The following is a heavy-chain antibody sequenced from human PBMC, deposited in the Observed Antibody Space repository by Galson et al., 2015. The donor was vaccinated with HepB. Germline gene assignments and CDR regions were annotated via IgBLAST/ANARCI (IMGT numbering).Heavy chain of an antibody. Sequence: LTCTVSGGSISSYYWSWIRQPAGKGLEWIGSIYYSGSTYYNPSLKSRVTISVDTSKNQFSLKLSSVTAADTAVYYCARVVVVVAATDYYYGMDVWGQGTTVTVSS. CDR2: IYYSGST. CDR1: GGSISSYY. CDR3: ARVVVVVAATDYYYGMDV. J-gene: IGHJ6*02. V-gene: IGHV4-59*01. D-gene: IGHD2-15*01.